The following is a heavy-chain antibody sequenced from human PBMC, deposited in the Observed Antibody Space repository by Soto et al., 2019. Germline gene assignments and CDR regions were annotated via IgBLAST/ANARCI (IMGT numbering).Heavy chain of an antibody. J-gene: IGHJ3*02. CDR3: AASGRDVLGYDNKDTEGIAI. Sequence: QVQLVQSGPEVKKPGSSVKVSCEASGGTFSNFAVNWVRHAPGQGLEWVGGIIPLFNVAKYAQKFEGRVTIVADDCTRTAYMELSSLRSDDTAVYYCAASGRDVLGYDNKDTEGIAIWGQGTMVTVSS. CDR2: IIPLFNVA. D-gene: IGHD2-15*01. CDR1: GGTFSNFA. V-gene: IGHV1-69*01.